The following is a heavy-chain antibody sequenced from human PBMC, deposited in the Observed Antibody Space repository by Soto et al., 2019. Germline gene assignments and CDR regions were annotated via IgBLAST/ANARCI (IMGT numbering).Heavy chain of an antibody. D-gene: IGHD6-6*01. Sequence: QSRGLEWLGRTYYRSKWYNDYAVSVKSRITINPDTSKNQFSLQLNSVTPEDTAVYYCARELASSPPKPDYWGQGTLVTVFS. CDR2: TYYRSKWYN. CDR3: ARELASSPPKPDY. V-gene: IGHV6-1*01. J-gene: IGHJ4*02.